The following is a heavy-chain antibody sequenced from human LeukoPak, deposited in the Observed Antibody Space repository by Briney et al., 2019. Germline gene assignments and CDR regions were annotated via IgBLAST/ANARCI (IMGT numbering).Heavy chain of an antibody. CDR3: ARGVEQWLYPPPDWFDP. CDR1: GYTFTGYY. J-gene: IGHJ5*02. V-gene: IGHV1-2*02. Sequence: ASVKVSCKASGYTFTGYYMHWVRQAPGQGLEWMGWINPNSGGTNYAQKSQGRVTMTRDTSISTASMELSRLRSDDTAVYYCARGVEQWLYPPPDWFDPWGQGTLVTVSS. CDR2: INPNSGGT. D-gene: IGHD6-19*01.